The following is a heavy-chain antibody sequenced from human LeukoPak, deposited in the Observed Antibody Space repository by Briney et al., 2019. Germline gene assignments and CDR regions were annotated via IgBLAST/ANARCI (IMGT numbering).Heavy chain of an antibody. CDR1: GFTFSSYS. V-gene: IGHV3-21*01. CDR2: ISSSSSYI. CDR3: AREDPRTTDY. D-gene: IGHD2/OR15-2a*01. Sequence: PGGSLRLSCAASGFTFSSYSMNWVRQAPGKGLEWLSSISSSSSYIYYADSVKGRFTISRDNAKNSLYLQMNSLRAEDTAVYYCAREDPRTTDYWGQGTLVTVSS. J-gene: IGHJ4*02.